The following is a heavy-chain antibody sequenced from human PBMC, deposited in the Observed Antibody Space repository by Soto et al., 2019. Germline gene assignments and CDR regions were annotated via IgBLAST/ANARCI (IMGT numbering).Heavy chain of an antibody. Sequence: SLRLSCAASGFTFSNGWMRWVRQAPGKGLEWVGRIKSKVAGGTTDYSAPVNGRFTISRDDSKGTMYLQMNSLRVEDTAVYYCAKDQFYGDSYFDYWGQGALVTVSS. CDR3: AKDQFYGDSYFDY. J-gene: IGHJ4*02. CDR1: GFTFSNGW. CDR2: IKSKVAGGTT. D-gene: IGHD4-17*01. V-gene: IGHV3-15*01.